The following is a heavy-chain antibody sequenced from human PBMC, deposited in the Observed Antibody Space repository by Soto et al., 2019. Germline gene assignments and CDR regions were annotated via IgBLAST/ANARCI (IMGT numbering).Heavy chain of an antibody. V-gene: IGHV2-5*02. D-gene: IGHD6-13*01. CDR1: GFSLSTSGVG. CDR3: AHSYLQQLGGGYYFDY. Sequence: QITLKESGPTLVKPTQPLTLTCTFSGFSLSTSGVGVGWFRLPPGKALKWPALIFWDDDKRYSPSLKSRLTISKDTSKYQVVLTMTNMDPVVTATYYCAHSYLQQLGGGYYFDYWGQGTLVTVSS. CDR2: IFWDDDK. J-gene: IGHJ4*02.